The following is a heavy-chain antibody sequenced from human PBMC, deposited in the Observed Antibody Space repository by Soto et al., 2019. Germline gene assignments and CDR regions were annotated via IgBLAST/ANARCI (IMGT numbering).Heavy chain of an antibody. CDR2: IRSKANSYAT. V-gene: IGHV3-73*02. CDR1: GFTFSGSA. D-gene: IGHD5-12*01. J-gene: IGHJ4*02. Sequence: EVQLVESGGGLVQPGGSLKLSCAASGFTFSGSAMHWVRQASGNGLEWVGRIRSKANSYATAYAASVKGSFTISRDDSKNRAYLQMNSLKTEDTAVYYCTRHYHSAYSGYDSNDYWGQGTLVTVSS. CDR3: TRHYHSAYSGYDSNDY.